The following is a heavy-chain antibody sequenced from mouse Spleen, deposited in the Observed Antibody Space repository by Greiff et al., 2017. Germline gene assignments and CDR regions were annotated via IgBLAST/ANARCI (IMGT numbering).Heavy chain of an antibody. Sequence: VQLKESGAELVRPGASVKLSCTASGFNFKDYYMHWVKQRPEQGLEWIGRIDPEDGDTEYAPKFQGKATMTADTSSNTAYLQLSSLTSEDTAVYYCTLHYYGSSYWFAYWGQGTLVTVSA. CDR3: TLHYYGSSYWFAY. D-gene: IGHD1-1*01. V-gene: IGHV14-1*01. CDR2: IDPEDGDT. J-gene: IGHJ3*01. CDR1: GFNFKDYY.